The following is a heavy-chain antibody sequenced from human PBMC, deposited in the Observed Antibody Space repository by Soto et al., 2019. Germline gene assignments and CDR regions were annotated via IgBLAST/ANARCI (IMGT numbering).Heavy chain of an antibody. D-gene: IGHD3-9*01. Sequence: WGSLRLSCAASGLTFSSYGMHWVRQAPGKGLEWVAVISYDGSNKYYADSVKGRFTISRDNSKNTLYLQMNSLRAEDTAVYYCEKFERTYYYYYGLDVWGQGTTVTVSS. CDR1: GLTFSSYG. J-gene: IGHJ6*02. V-gene: IGHV3-30*18. CDR2: ISYDGSNK. CDR3: EKFERTYYYYYGLDV.